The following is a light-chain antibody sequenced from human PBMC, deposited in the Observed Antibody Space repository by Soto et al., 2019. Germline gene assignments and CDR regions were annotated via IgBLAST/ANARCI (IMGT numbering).Light chain of an antibody. CDR3: SSFAGSNNFPYV. Sequence: SALTQPPSASGSPGQSVTISCTGTSSDVGAYDYVSWYQQHPGKAPKLMIYEINKRPSGVPDRFSGSKSGNTASLTVSGLQAEDEADYYCSSFAGSNNFPYVFGTGTKLTVL. J-gene: IGLJ1*01. V-gene: IGLV2-8*01. CDR2: EIN. CDR1: SSDVGAYDY.